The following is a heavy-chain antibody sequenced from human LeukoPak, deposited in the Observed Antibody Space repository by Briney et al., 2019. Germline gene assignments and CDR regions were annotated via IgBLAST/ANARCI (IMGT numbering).Heavy chain of an antibody. J-gene: IGHJ3*02. V-gene: IGHV3-20*04. D-gene: IGHD3-22*01. Sequence: GGSLRLSCAASGFTFDDYGMSWVRQAPGKGLEWVSGINWNGGITGYADSVNGRFTISRDKAKNSLYLKMNSLRAEDTALYYCARERDTMIVVVTRAFDIWGQGTMVTVSS. CDR2: INWNGGIT. CDR1: GFTFDDYG. CDR3: ARERDTMIVVVTRAFDI.